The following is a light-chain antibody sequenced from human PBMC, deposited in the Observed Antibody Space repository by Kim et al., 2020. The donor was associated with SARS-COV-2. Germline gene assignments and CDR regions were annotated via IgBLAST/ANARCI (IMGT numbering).Light chain of an antibody. CDR3: QQSHTTPLLT. Sequence: DIQMTQSPSSLAASVGDRVTIACRASQSISTYLNWYQQKPGKAPKLLIYAASSLQSGVPSRFSGSGSGTDFTLTISSLQLEDFATYYCQQSHTTPLLTFGGGTNVDIK. CDR1: QSISTY. V-gene: IGKV1-39*01. CDR2: AAS. J-gene: IGKJ4*01.